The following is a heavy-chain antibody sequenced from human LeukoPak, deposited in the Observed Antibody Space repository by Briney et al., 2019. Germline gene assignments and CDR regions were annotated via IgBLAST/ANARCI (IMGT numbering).Heavy chain of an antibody. V-gene: IGHV4-39*01. J-gene: IGHJ4*02. D-gene: IGHD5-18*01. CDR1: GGSISSSSYY. CDR2: IYYSGST. CDR3: ARQGDSYSYGYFPN. Sequence: SETLSLTCTVSGGSISSSSYYWGWIRQPPGKGLEWIGSIYYSGSTYYNPSLKSRVTISVDTSKNQFSLKLSSVTAADTAVYYCARQGDSYSYGYFPNWGQGTLVTVSS.